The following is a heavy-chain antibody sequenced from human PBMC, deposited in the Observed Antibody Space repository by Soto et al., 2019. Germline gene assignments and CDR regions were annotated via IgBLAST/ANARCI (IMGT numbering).Heavy chain of an antibody. Sequence: GGSLRLSCAASGFTFSSYAMSWVRQAPGKGLEWVSAISGSGGSTYYADSVKGRFTISRDNSKNTLYLQMNSLRAEDTAVYYCAKDPPRYCTNGVCRRKIWYFDLWGRGTLVTVSS. CDR2: ISGSGGST. CDR3: AKDPPRYCTNGVCRRKIWYFDL. D-gene: IGHD2-8*01. V-gene: IGHV3-23*01. J-gene: IGHJ2*01. CDR1: GFTFSSYA.